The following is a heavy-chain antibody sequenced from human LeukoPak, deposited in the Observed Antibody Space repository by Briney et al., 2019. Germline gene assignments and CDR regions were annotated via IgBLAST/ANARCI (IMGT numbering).Heavy chain of an antibody. Sequence: ASVKVSCKASGGTFSSYAISWVRQAPGQGLEWMGRIIPNLGIANYAQKFQGRVTITADKSTSTAYMELSSLRSEDTAVYYCAGEEGIAAAAAIYYYGMDVWGQGTTVTVSS. J-gene: IGHJ6*02. D-gene: IGHD6-13*01. CDR3: AGEEGIAAAAAIYYYGMDV. CDR2: IIPNLGIA. V-gene: IGHV1-69*04. CDR1: GGTFSSYA.